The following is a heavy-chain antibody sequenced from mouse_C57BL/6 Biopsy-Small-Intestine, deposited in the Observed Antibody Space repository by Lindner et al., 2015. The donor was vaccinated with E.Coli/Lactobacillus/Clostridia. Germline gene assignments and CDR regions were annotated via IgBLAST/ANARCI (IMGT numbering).Heavy chain of an antibody. V-gene: IGHV1-84*02. D-gene: IGHD2-10*02. J-gene: IGHJ1*01. CDR2: MNPKSGNR. CDR1: GNTFDNYYD. Sequence: SVKVSCKASGNTFDNYYDVNWVRQATGQGLEWMGWMNPKSGNRGYAQKFQGRITMTRDISISTTYMELSSLRSEDTAVYYCARGCNGRYSDCYFGMDVWGQGTTVIVSS. CDR3: ARGCNGRYSDCYFGMDV.